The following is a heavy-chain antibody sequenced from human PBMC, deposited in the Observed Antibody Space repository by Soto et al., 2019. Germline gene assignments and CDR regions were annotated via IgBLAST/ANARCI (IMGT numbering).Heavy chain of an antibody. CDR2: IIPIFGTA. CDR1: GGTFSSYA. Sequence: QVQLVQSGAEVKKPGSSLQVSCKASGGTFSSYAISWVRQVPGQGLEWMGGIIPIFGTANYVQKFQGRVTISADEYSSTAYMERSSLRSEDTAAYYCAIDGGYSYGTSDYWGQETLATVS. V-gene: IGHV1-69*01. CDR3: AIDGGYSYGTSDY. D-gene: IGHD5-18*01. J-gene: IGHJ4*02.